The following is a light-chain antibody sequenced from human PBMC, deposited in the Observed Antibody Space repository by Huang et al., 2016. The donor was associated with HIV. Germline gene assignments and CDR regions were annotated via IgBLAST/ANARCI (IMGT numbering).Light chain of an antibody. CDR3: QQRGNWQLT. V-gene: IGKV3-11*01. CDR2: DAS. Sequence: EIVLTQSPATLSLSPGERATLSCRASQGLASYLAWYQQKPGQAPRLLIYDASNGATGIPARFSGSGSGTDFTLTISSLEPEDFAVYYCQQRGNWQLTFGGGTKVEIK. J-gene: IGKJ4*01. CDR1: QGLASY.